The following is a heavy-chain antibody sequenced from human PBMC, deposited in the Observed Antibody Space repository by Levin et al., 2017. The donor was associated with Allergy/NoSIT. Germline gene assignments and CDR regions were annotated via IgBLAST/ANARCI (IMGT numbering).Heavy chain of an antibody. J-gene: IGHJ4*02. CDR2: ISYDGSNK. D-gene: IGHD4-23*01. CDR1: GFTFSSYG. V-gene: IGHV3-30*18. CDR3: AKDAGGGNSIRPPDY. Sequence: GESLKISCAASGFTFSSYGMHWVRQAPGKGLEWVAVISYDGSNKYYADSVKGRFTISRDNSKNTLYLQMNSLRAEDTAVYYCAKDAGGGNSIRPPDYWGQGTLVTVSS.